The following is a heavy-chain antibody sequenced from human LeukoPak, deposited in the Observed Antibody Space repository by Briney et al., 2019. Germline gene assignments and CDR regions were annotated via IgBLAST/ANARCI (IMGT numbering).Heavy chain of an antibody. Sequence: GGSLRLSCAASGFTFSNAWMSWVRQAPGKGLEWVGRVKSKTDGETTDYAAPVKGRFTISRDDSKNTRYLQMNSLKNGDTAVYYCITATDMIFVGSGSPFVDYWGQGTLVTVSS. J-gene: IGHJ4*02. CDR3: ITATDMIFVGSGSPFVDY. CDR2: VKSKTDGETT. CDR1: GFTFSNAW. D-gene: IGHD3-10*01. V-gene: IGHV3-15*01.